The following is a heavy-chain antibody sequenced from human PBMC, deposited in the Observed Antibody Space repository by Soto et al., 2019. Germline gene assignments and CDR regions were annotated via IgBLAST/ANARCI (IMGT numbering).Heavy chain of an antibody. D-gene: IGHD5-18*01. J-gene: IGHJ4*02. CDR1: GFTFNSYA. CDR3: AKPSFANTAMVTWVFDY. V-gene: IGHV3-23*01. CDR2: ISGSGGST. Sequence: EVQLLESGGGLVQPGGSLRLSCAASGFTFNSYAMSWVRQAPGKGLEWVSTISGSGGSTYSADSVKGRFTISRDNSKNTLYLQMNSLRAEDTAVYYCAKPSFANTAMVTWVFDYWGQGTLVTVSS.